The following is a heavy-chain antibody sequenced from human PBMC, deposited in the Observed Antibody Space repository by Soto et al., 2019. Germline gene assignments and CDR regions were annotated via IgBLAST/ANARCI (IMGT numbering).Heavy chain of an antibody. CDR3: GRPIAAAGPYFYGMDV. CDR2: ISSSSIYT. D-gene: IGHD6-13*01. CDR1: GFTFSDYY. V-gene: IGHV3-11*06. J-gene: IGHJ6*02. Sequence: QVQLVESGGGLVKPGGSLRLSCAASGFTFSDYYMSWIRQAPGKGLEWISYISSSSIYTNYADSVKGRITISRDNAKNSLYLQMNSLRAEDTAVYYCGRPIAAAGPYFYGMDVWGQGTTVTVSS.